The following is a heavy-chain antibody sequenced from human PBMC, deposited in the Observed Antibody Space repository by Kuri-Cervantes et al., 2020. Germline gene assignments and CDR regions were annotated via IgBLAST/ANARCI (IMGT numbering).Heavy chain of an antibody. D-gene: IGHD3-10*01. CDR1: GYTFTSYY. J-gene: IGHJ6*03. Sequence: ASVQVSCKAYGYTFTSYYIHWVRPAPGQGLEWVGIINPSGCSKRYAQKFQGRVTMTRDTSTSTVYMELSSLRSEDTAVYYWSRDGGDDSMVQGVIFPYYYMDVWGKGTTVTVSS. CDR2: INPSGCSK. V-gene: IGHV1-46*01. CDR3: SRDGGDDSMVQGVIFPYYYMDV.